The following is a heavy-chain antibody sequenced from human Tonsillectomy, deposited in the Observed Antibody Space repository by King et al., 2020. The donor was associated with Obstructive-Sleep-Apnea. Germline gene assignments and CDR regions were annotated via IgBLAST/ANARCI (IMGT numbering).Heavy chain of an antibody. CDR1: GYTFTSYD. CDR2: MNPNSGNT. J-gene: IGHJ4*02. V-gene: IGHV1-8*01. Sequence: VQLVESGAEVKKPGASVKVSCKASGYTFTSYDINWVRQATGQGLEWMGWMNPNSGNTGYAQKFKGRVPMTRNTSISTAYMELSSLRSEETAVYYCARASSQSYYFGSGSLLFWGQGTLVTVSS. CDR3: ARASSQSYYFGSGSLLF. D-gene: IGHD3-10*01.